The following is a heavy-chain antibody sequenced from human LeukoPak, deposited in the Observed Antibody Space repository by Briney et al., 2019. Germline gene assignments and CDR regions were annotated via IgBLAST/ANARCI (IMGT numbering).Heavy chain of an antibody. CDR2: IKPDGSEK. V-gene: IGHV3-7*01. D-gene: IGHD4-11*01. CDR1: GFTFSSYN. CDR3: TRDKAYSSFDY. Sequence: GGSLRLSCAASGFTFSSYNMNWVRQAPGKGLEWVANIKPDGSEKFYVDSVKGRFTIARDNADKLLYLHMKSLRAEDTAVYFCTRDKAYSSFDYWGQGTLVTVSS. J-gene: IGHJ4*02.